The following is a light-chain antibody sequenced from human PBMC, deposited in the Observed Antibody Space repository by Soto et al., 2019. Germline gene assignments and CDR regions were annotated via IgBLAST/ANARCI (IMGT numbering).Light chain of an antibody. CDR1: QSINNY. J-gene: IGKJ4*01. CDR3: QQTYTSPRT. Sequence: DIQLTQSPSSLSAYVGDTVTITCRARQSINNYVNWYQQKPGKAPELLIYAASTLQTGVPSRFSGSRSGTDFTLTLTNLQPDDSAAYHCQQTYTSPRTFGGGTKVEIK. CDR2: AAS. V-gene: IGKV1-39*01.